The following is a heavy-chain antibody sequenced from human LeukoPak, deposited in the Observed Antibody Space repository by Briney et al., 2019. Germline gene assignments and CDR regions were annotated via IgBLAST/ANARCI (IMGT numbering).Heavy chain of an antibody. D-gene: IGHD3-3*01. J-gene: IGHJ4*02. V-gene: IGHV3-7*03. CDR3: ARAYYDFWSGYYNNGGLDY. CDR1: GFTFSSYW. Sequence: GGSLRLSCAASGFTFSSYWMSWVRQAPGKGLEWVANIKQDGSEKYYVDSVKGRFTISRDNAKNSLYLQMNSLRAEDTAVYYCARAYYDFWSGYYNNGGLDYWGQGTLVTVSS. CDR2: IKQDGSEK.